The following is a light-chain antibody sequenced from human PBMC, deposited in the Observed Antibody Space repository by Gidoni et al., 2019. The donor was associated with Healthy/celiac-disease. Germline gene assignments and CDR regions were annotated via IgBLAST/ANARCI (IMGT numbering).Light chain of an antibody. CDR1: QSVSSY. V-gene: IGKV3-11*01. Sequence: IVLTQSPATLSLSPGERATLSCRASQSVSSYLAWYQQTPGQAPRLLIYDASNRATGIPARFSGSGSGTDFTLTISSLEPEDFAVYYCQQRSNWPSITFGQGTRLEIK. CDR2: DAS. J-gene: IGKJ5*01. CDR3: QQRSNWPSIT.